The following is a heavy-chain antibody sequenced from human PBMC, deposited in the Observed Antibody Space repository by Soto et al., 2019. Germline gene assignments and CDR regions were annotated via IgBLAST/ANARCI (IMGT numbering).Heavy chain of an antibody. J-gene: IGHJ5*01. CDR1: GGSINSGGYY. Sequence: SETLSLTCTVPGGSINSGGYYWTWIRQHPGKGLEWFGNIYNSGTTFYNPSLEGRVSISLDPSKNQFSLKLASVTAADSAVYFCARGSGYIYQNYFDLWGRGIRVTVSS. V-gene: IGHV4-31*03. CDR3: ARGSGYIYQNYFDL. CDR2: IYNSGTT. D-gene: IGHD6-25*01.